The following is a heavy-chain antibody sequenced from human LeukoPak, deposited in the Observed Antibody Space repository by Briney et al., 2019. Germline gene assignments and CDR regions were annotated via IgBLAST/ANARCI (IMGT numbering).Heavy chain of an antibody. D-gene: IGHD3-16*01. Sequence: GGSLRLSCAASGFTFSSYWMTWVRQAPGKGLQWVGNINEDGSAYFYVDSVKGRFTISRDNAKNSVFLQMDSLRAEDTAVYYCATSLSLLNWSQGTLVTVSS. CDR1: GFTFSSYW. J-gene: IGHJ4*02. CDR2: INEDGSAY. CDR3: ATSLSLLN. V-gene: IGHV3-7*03.